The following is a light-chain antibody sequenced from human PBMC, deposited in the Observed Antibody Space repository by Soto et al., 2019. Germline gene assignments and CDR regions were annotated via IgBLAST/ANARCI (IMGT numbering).Light chain of an antibody. Sequence: QSALTQPRSVSGSPGQSVTISCTGTSSDVGGYNYVSWYQQHPGKAPKLMIYDVSKRPSGVPDRFSGSKSGNTASLTISGLRAEDEADYYCCSYAGSYTLLFGGGTKVTVL. CDR3: CSYAGSYTLL. J-gene: IGLJ2*01. V-gene: IGLV2-11*01. CDR2: DVS. CDR1: SSDVGGYNY.